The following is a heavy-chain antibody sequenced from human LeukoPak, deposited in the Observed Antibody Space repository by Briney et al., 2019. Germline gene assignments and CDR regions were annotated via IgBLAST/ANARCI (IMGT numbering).Heavy chain of an antibody. CDR3: ARVDYYGSGGDY. CDR2: ISSSGSTI. J-gene: IGHJ4*02. D-gene: IGHD3-10*01. CDR1: GFTFSSYE. Sequence: GGSLRLSCAASGFTFSSYEMNWVRQAPGKGLEWVSYISSSGSTIYYADSVKGRFTISRDNAKNSLHLQMNSLRAEDTAVYYCARVDYYGSGGDYWGQGTLVTVSS. V-gene: IGHV3-48*03.